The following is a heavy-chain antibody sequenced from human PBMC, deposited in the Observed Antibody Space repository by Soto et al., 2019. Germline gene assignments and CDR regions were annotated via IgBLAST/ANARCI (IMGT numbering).Heavy chain of an antibody. CDR2: ISSGGSGK. Sequence: QVQLVESGGGVVQPGRSLRLSCAASGFTFSTYGVHWVRQAPGKGLEWVAVISSGGSGKYYAGSVKGRVSISRDNSQSTLYLQLDSLRAEDTAVYYCANGAVTTSLYYFDYWGQGTLVTVSS. CDR1: GFTFSTYG. D-gene: IGHD4-17*01. J-gene: IGHJ4*02. CDR3: ANGAVTTSLYYFDY. V-gene: IGHV3-30*18.